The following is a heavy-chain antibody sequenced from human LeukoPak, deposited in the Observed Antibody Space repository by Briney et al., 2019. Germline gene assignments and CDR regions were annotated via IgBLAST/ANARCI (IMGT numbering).Heavy chain of an antibody. CDR2: IWYDGSNK. Sequence: PGGSLRLSCAASGFTFSSYGMHWVRQAPGKGLEWVAVIWYDGSNKYYADSVKGRFTISRDNSKNTLYLQMNSLRAEDTAVYYCAKASETGTMYYFDYWGQGTLVTVSS. J-gene: IGHJ4*02. V-gene: IGHV3-33*06. CDR3: AKASETGTMYYFDY. CDR1: GFTFSSYG. D-gene: IGHD1-1*01.